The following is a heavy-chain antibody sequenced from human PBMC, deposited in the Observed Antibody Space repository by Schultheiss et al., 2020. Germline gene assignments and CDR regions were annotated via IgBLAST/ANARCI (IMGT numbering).Heavy chain of an antibody. J-gene: IGHJ6*02. CDR1: GYTFTSYY. CDR3: ARGDMDDFTGPEVRYYYGMDV. D-gene: IGHD3-3*01. Sequence: ASVKVSCKASGYTFTSYYMHWVRQATGQGLEWMGWMNPNSGGTNYAQKFQGRVTMTRDTSISTAYMELSRLRSDDTAVYYCARGDMDDFTGPEVRYYYGMDVWGQGTTVNVSS. CDR2: MNPNSGGT. V-gene: IGHV1-2*02.